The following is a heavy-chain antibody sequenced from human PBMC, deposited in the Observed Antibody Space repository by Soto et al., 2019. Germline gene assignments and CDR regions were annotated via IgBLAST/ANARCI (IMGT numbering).Heavy chain of an antibody. V-gene: IGHV1-3*01. CDR3: ARDFHYGNNWNYLDY. CDR1: GYTFTSYA. J-gene: IGHJ4*02. Sequence: GASVKVSCKASGYTFTSYAMHWVRQAPGQRLEWMGWINAGNGNTKYSQKFQGRVTITRDTSASTAYMELSSLRSEDTAVYYCARDFHYGNNWNYLDYWGQGTLVTVS. D-gene: IGHD1-20*01. CDR2: INAGNGNT.